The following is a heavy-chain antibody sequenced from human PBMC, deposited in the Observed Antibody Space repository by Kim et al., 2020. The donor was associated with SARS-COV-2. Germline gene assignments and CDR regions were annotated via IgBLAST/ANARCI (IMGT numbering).Heavy chain of an antibody. CDR3: ARGNGYHYS. V-gene: IGHV4-59*01. Sequence: SETLSLTCTVSGGSRSGYYGAWIRQPPGKGLEWIGYIYFSGSTNYNTSLKSRVTISVDTSRNEFSRKVNSVTAAETAVYYCARGNGYHYSWGQGTLVTVS. CDR2: IYFSGST. D-gene: IGHD3-22*01. CDR1: GGSRSGYY. J-gene: IGHJ4*02.